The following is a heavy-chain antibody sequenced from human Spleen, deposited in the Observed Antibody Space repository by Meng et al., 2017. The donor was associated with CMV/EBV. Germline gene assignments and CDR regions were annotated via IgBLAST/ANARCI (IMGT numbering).Heavy chain of an antibody. V-gene: IGHV3-7*01. CDR3: ARVKSWNYLWYFDY. CDR1: GFTFSSYW. D-gene: IGHD1-7*01. Sequence: GESLKISCAASGFTFSSYWMSWVRQAPGKGLEWVANIKQDGSEKYYVDSVKGRFTISRDNAKNTLYLQMNSLRAEDTAVYYCARVKSWNYLWYFDYWGQGTLVTVSS. J-gene: IGHJ4*02. CDR2: IKQDGSEK.